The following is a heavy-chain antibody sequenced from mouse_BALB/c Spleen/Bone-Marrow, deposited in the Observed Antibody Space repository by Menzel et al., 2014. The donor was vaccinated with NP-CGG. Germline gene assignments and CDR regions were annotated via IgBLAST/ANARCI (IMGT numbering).Heavy chain of an antibody. CDR3: VRYGIMYRSYAMDY. Sequence: QVQLQQSDAELVKPGASVMISCKASGYTFTDRAIHWVKQKPEQGLEWIGYISPGYDNVKDNEKFKGKATLTADRSSNTAYMLLNSLTSEDSAVFLCVRYGIMYRSYAMDYWGQGTSVTVSS. V-gene: IGHV1S53*02. CDR2: ISPGYDNV. D-gene: IGHD1-1*01. CDR1: GYTFTDRA. J-gene: IGHJ4*01.